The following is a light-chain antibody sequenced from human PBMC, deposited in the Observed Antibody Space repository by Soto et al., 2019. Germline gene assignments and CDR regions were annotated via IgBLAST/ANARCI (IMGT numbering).Light chain of an antibody. CDR2: DVS. CDR1: SSDVGAYNY. CDR3: SSYTSINTYV. V-gene: IGLV2-14*01. Sequence: QSVLTQPASVSGSPGQSITISCTGTSSDVGAYNYVSWYQQHPGKAPRLMIYDVSNRPSGVSNRFSGSKSGNTASLTISGLQAEDEADYYCSSYTSINTYVFGGGTKVTVL. J-gene: IGLJ1*01.